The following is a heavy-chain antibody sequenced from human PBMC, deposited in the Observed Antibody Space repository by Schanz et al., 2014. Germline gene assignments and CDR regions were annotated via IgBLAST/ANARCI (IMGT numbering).Heavy chain of an antibody. CDR3: ARDGVAATTDFEY. V-gene: IGHV3-21*06. D-gene: IGHD1-1*01. J-gene: IGHJ4*02. CDR2: LSFDSRHI. Sequence: EVQLVESGGGVVRPGGSLRLSCTASGFSFDSYNMNWVRQSPGKGLEWVAFLSFDSRHIYYADSVKGRFTISRDNAKSSLHLQMNSLRADDTAVYYCARDGVAATTDFEYWGQGALVTVSS. CDR1: GFSFDSYN.